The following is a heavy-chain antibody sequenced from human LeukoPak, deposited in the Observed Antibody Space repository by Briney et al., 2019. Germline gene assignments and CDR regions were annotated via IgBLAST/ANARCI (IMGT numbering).Heavy chain of an antibody. CDR1: GGSISSYY. J-gene: IGHJ6*02. CDR3: ARHYGHYYAMDV. V-gene: IGHV4-4*07. D-gene: IGHD3-16*01. Sequence: SETLSFTCTVSGGSISSYYWSWIRQSAGKGLEWIGRIYTSGSTNYNPSLKSRVTMSVDTSKNQFSLRLSSVTAADTAVYYCARHYGHYYAMDVWGQGTTVTVSS. CDR2: IYTSGST.